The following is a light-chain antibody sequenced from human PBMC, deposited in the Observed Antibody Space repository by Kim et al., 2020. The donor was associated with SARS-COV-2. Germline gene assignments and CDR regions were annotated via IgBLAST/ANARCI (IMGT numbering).Light chain of an antibody. J-gene: IGLJ3*02. CDR1: SSNIGSNY. CDR3: AAWDESLSGWV. Sequence: QSVLTQPPSASGTPGQRVTISCSGSSSNIGSNYVYWYQQLPGTAPKLLIYRNNQRPSGVPDRFSGSKSGTSASLAISGLRSEDEADYYCAAWDESLSGWVFRGGTQL. V-gene: IGLV1-47*01. CDR2: RNN.